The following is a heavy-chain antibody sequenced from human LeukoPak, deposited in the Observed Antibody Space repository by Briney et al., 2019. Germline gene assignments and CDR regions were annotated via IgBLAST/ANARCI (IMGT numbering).Heavy chain of an antibody. D-gene: IGHD3-22*01. CDR3: ARSIGGYYDSSGYYYY. Sequence: SETLSLTCTVSGGSISSYYWSWIRQPPGKGLEWIGYIYYSGSTNYNPSLKSRVTISVDTSKNQFSLKPSSVTAADTAVYYCARSIGGYYDSSGYYYYWGQGTLVTVSS. CDR2: IYYSGST. CDR1: GGSISSYY. J-gene: IGHJ4*02. V-gene: IGHV4-59*08.